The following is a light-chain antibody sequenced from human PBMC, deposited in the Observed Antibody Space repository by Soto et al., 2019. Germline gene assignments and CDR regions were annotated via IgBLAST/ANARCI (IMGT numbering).Light chain of an antibody. Sequence: EIVMTQSPANLSVSPGERATLSCRASQSVSSNLAWYQQTPGQGPRLLIYGASTRATSIPARFSGSGSGTEFSLTINSLHSEDFAVYSCQQYNTLPPYTLGQGTKLEIK. CDR1: QSVSSN. CDR3: QQYNTLPPYT. CDR2: GAS. J-gene: IGKJ2*01. V-gene: IGKV3-15*01.